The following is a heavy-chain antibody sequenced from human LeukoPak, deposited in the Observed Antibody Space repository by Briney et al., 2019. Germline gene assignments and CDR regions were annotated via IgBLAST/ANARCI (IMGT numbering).Heavy chain of an antibody. J-gene: IGHJ5*02. D-gene: IGHD3-10*01. CDR3: AREGVLLWFGESYNWFDP. Sequence: GGSLRLSCAASGFTFSNYAMTWVRQAPGKGLEWVSSISSSSSYIYYADSVKGRFTISRDNAKNSLYLQMNSLRAEDTAVYYCAREGVLLWFGESYNWFDPWGQGTLVTVSS. V-gene: IGHV3-21*01. CDR1: GFTFSNYA. CDR2: ISSSSSYI.